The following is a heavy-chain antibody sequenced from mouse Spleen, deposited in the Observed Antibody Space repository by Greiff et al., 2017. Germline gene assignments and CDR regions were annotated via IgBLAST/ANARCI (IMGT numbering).Heavy chain of an antibody. D-gene: IGHD1-1*01. CDR1: GYTFTSYW. V-gene: IGHV1-64*01. Sequence: QVQLQQPGAELVKPGASVKLSCKASGYTFTSYWMHWVKQRPGQGLEWIGMIHPNSGSTNYNEKFKSKATLTVDKSSSTAYMQLSSLTSEDSAVYYCASGYYGSSYHYYAMDYWGQGTSVTVSS. J-gene: IGHJ4*01. CDR3: ASGYYGSSYHYYAMDY. CDR2: IHPNSGST.